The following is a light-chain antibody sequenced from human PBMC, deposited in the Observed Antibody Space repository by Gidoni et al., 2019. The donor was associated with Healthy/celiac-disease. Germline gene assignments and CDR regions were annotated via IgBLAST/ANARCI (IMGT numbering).Light chain of an antibody. CDR2: WAS. Sequence: DNVLTQYPDSLAVSLGERATINCKSSQSVFYSSNNKNYLAWYQQKPGQPPELLIYWASTRESGVPSRFSGSWSGTDFTLAISSLQAEDVAVYFCQQYYSTPFTFGGGTKVEIK. CDR1: QSVFYSSNNKNY. V-gene: IGKV4-1*01. J-gene: IGKJ4*01. CDR3: QQYYSTPFT.